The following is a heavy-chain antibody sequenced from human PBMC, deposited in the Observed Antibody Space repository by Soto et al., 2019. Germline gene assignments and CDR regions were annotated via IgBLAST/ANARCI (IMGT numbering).Heavy chain of an antibody. Sequence: QVQLAQSGAEVKKPGSSVKVSCKASGGTFSSYTISWVRQAPGQGLEWMGRIIPILGIANYAQKFQGRVTITADKSTSTAYMELSSLRSEDTAVYYCARAGCSGGSCYSVWYDYWGQGTLVTVSS. CDR1: GGTFSSYT. CDR2: IIPILGIA. V-gene: IGHV1-69*02. D-gene: IGHD2-15*01. J-gene: IGHJ4*02. CDR3: ARAGCSGGSCYSVWYDY.